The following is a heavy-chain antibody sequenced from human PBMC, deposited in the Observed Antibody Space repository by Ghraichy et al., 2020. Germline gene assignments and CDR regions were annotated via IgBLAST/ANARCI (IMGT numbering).Heavy chain of an antibody. V-gene: IGHV4-38-2*02. Sequence: SETLSLTCTVSGYSISSGYYWGWIRQPPGKGLEWIGSIYHSGSTYYNPSLKSRVTISVDTSKIQFSLKLSSVTAADTAVYYCARQWLGSFDYWGQGTLVTVSS. J-gene: IGHJ4*02. CDR3: ARQWLGSFDY. CDR2: IYHSGST. D-gene: IGHD6-19*01. CDR1: GYSISSGYY.